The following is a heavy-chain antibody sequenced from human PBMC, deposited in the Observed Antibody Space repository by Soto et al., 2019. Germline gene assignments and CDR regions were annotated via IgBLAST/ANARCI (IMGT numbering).Heavy chain of an antibody. Sequence: LSLTCAVSGGSISSSSYYWGWIRQPPGKGLEWIGSIYYSGSTYYNPSLKSRVTISVDTSKNQFPLKLSSVTAADTAVYYCARGRYDFWGGYYSYYYYGMDVWGQGTTVTVSS. D-gene: IGHD3-3*01. V-gene: IGHV4-39*06. J-gene: IGHJ6*02. CDR1: GGSISSSSYY. CDR3: ARGRYDFWGGYYSYYYYGMDV. CDR2: IYYSGST.